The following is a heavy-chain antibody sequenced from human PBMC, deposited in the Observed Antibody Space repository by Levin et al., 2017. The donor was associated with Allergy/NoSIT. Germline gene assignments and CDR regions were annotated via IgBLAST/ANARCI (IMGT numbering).Heavy chain of an antibody. V-gene: IGHV3-66*01. CDR2: IYSGGDT. D-gene: IGHD1-7*01. CDR1: GFTVSSNY. Sequence: GGSLRLSCAASGFTVSSNYMSWVRQAPGKGLEWVSVIYSGGDTYYADSVKGRFTISRDNSKNTLYLQMNSLRAEDTAVYYCARATNWNYDCWGQGTLITVSS. J-gene: IGHJ4*02. CDR3: ARATNWNYDC.